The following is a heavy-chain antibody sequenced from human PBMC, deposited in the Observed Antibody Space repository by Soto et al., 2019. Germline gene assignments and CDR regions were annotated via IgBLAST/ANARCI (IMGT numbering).Heavy chain of an antibody. CDR1: GYIFVNYG. V-gene: IGHV1-18*01. Sequence: QVQLVQSGDEVRKPGSSVKVSCKASGYIFVNYGIAWVRQAPGQGLEWMGWISPYRGNTHYASKVQGRLTRTTDASTSTAYMDLGSLTSDDTAVYYGAMVDNYVTPTPQDVWGQGTTVTVSS. CDR2: ISPYRGNT. CDR3: AMVDNYVTPTPQDV. J-gene: IGHJ6*02. D-gene: IGHD3-16*01.